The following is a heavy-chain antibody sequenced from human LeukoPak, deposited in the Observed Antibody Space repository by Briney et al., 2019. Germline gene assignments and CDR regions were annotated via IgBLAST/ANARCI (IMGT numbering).Heavy chain of an antibody. CDR3: ATSGCSSTSCPNCGMDV. D-gene: IGHD2-2*01. V-gene: IGHV3-23*01. Sequence: GASLRLSCAASGFTFSSYAMSWVRQAPGKGLEWVSAISGSGGSTYYADSVKGRFTISRDNSKNTLYLQMNGLRAEDTAVYYCATSGCSSTSCPNCGMDVWGQGTTVTVSS. CDR1: GFTFSSYA. CDR2: ISGSGGST. J-gene: IGHJ6*02.